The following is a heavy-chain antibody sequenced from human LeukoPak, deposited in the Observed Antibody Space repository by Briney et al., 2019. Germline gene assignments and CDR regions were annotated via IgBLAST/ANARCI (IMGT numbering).Heavy chain of an antibody. CDR1: GLTFSSYV. J-gene: IGHJ4*01. CDR2: ISYDGSNK. D-gene: IGHD3-10*01. V-gene: IGHV3-30*04. Sequence: GKPLRLPCAASGLTFSSYVMHWLRQAPGKGLEWVAVISYDGSNKYYADSVKRRFTISRDNSKNTLYLQMNSLRAEHTAVYYCAREITPWFGELYDYWGQGTLVTVSS. CDR3: AREITPWFGELYDY.